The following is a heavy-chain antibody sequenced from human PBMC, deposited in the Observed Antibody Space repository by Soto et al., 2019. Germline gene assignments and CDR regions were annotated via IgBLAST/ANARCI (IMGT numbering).Heavy chain of an antibody. CDR2: ISAYNGNT. CDR1: GYTFTSYG. D-gene: IGHD1-1*01. J-gene: IGHJ3*02. V-gene: IGHV1-18*01. Sequence: QVQLVQSGAEVKKPGASVKVSCKASGYTFTSYGISWVRQAPGQGLEWMGWISAYNGNTNYAQKLQGRVTMTTDTSTSTANMELRSLRSDDTAVYYCATSNWNDFGVDAFDIWGQGTMVTVSS. CDR3: ATSNWNDFGVDAFDI.